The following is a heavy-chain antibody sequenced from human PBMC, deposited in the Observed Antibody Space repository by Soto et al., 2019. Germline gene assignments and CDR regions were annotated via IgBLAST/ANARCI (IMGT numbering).Heavy chain of an antibody. CDR3: SRNVLTGAFDI. CDR1: GYTFTGYY. D-gene: IGHD2-8*02. CDR2: INPNSGGT. V-gene: IGHV1-2*02. J-gene: IGHJ3*02. Sequence: QVQLVQSGAEVKKPGASVKVSCKASGYTFTGYYMHWVRQAPGQGLEWMGWINPNSGGTNYAQKFQGRVTMTRDTSISTAYMELRMLRSDDTSVYYWSRNVLTGAFDIWGQGTMVTVSS.